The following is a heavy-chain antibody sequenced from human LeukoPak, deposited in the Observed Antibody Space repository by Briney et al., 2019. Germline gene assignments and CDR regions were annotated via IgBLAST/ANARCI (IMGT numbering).Heavy chain of an antibody. Sequence: SETLSLTYTVSGGSIGSGSYFWTWNRQPPGKGLAWSGYIYHSGRTYYNPSLKSRVTISMDRSKNQFSLKLNSVTAADTAVYYCARVRFYDGSPGFDNWGQGTLVTVSS. J-gene: IGHJ4*02. D-gene: IGHD3-10*01. CDR3: ARVRFYDGSPGFDN. CDR1: GGSIGSGSYF. CDR2: IYHSGRT. V-gene: IGHV4-30-2*01.